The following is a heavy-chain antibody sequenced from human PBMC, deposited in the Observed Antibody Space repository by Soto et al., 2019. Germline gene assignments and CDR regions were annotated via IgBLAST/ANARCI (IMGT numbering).Heavy chain of an antibody. J-gene: IGHJ5*02. Sequence: GGSLRLSCAASGFTFSSYAMSWVRQAPGKGLEWVSAISGSGGSTYYADSVKGRFTISRDNSKNTLYLQMNSLRAEDTAVYYCAKDRNSVAGIYDRFDPWGQGTLVTVS. CDR3: AKDRNSVAGIYDRFDP. CDR2: ISGSGGST. D-gene: IGHD6-19*01. CDR1: GFTFSSYA. V-gene: IGHV3-23*01.